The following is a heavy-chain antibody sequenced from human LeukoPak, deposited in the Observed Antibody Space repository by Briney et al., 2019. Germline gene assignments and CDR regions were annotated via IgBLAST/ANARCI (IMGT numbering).Heavy chain of an antibody. CDR2: MKYDGSEK. V-gene: IGHV3-7*01. Sequence: PGGALRLSCVASGFTFRSYWMSWVRQALGKGLEWVANMKYDGSEKYYVDSVKGRFTISRDNAKNSLYLQMNSLIAEDTAVYYCARDIEAAGLFLDYWGQGTLVTVSS. CDR3: ARDIEAAGLFLDY. D-gene: IGHD6-13*01. CDR1: GFTFRSYW. J-gene: IGHJ4*02.